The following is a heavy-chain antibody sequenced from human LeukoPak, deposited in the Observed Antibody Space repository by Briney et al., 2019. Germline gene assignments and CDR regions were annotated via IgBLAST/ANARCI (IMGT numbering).Heavy chain of an antibody. Sequence: SETLSLTCTVSGGSISSGGYYWSWIRQHPGKGLEWIGYIYYSGSTYYNPSLKSRVTISVDTSKNQFSLKLSFVTAADTAVYYCARDPRPYYYGSGSTYYYGMDVWGQGTTVTVSS. CDR1: GGSISSGGYY. D-gene: IGHD3-10*01. J-gene: IGHJ6*02. CDR3: ARDPRPYYYGSGSTYYYGMDV. CDR2: IYYSGST. V-gene: IGHV4-31*03.